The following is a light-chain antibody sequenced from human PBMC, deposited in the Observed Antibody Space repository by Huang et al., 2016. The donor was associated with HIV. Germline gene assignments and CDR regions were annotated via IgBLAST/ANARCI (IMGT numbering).Light chain of an antibody. CDR2: ATS. CDR3: QQYESWTPLT. Sequence: EIVMTQSPDTLSVSPGERATLSCRASQSVRDKLPWYQQKPGQAPRLLLHATSTRAAGVPARFSGSGSGTEFTLTISSLQSEDCGVYYCQQYESWTPLTFGGGTKVEIK. V-gene: IGKV3-15*01. CDR1: QSVRDK. J-gene: IGKJ4*01.